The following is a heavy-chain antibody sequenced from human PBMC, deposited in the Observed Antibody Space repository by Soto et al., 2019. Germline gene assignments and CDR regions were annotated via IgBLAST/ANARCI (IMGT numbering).Heavy chain of an antibody. CDR2: INPSGGST. CDR3: ARDVSGCMDY. D-gene: IGHD5-12*01. J-gene: IGHJ4*02. CDR1: GSTFTSYY. V-gene: IGHV1-46*01. Sequence: ASGKLCCKASGSTFTSYYMHLVRQAPGQGLEWMGIINPSGGSTSYAQKFQGRVTMTRDTSTSTVYMGLSSLRSEDTAVYYCARDVSGCMDYWGQETLVPVSS.